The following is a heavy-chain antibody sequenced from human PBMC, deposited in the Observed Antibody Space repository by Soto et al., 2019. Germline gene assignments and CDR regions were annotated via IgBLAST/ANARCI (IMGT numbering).Heavy chain of an antibody. Sequence: EVQLLESGGGLVQPGESLRLSCAASGFTFSNYAMTWVRQAPGKGPEWVSVISSTGGTTYYADVVKGRFTISRDNSKNTLYLQMNSLRAEDTAVYYCGKDVKTTVVRAYDFWGQGTLVTVST. CDR2: ISSTGGTT. CDR1: GFTFSNYA. V-gene: IGHV3-23*01. D-gene: IGHD4-17*01. CDR3: GKDVKTTVVRAYDF. J-gene: IGHJ4*02.